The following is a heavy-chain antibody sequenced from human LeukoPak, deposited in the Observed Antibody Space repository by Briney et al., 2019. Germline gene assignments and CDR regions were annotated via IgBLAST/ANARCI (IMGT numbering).Heavy chain of an antibody. CDR3: AKDPTNYYYDSSGYFDY. D-gene: IGHD3-22*01. V-gene: IGHV3-30*02. CDR2: IRYDGSNK. Sequence: GGSLRLSCAASGFTFSSYGMHWVRQAPGKGLEWVAFIRYDGSNKYYADSVKGRFTISRDNSKNTLYLQMNSLRAEDTAVYYCAKDPTNYYYDSSGYFDYWGQGTLVTVSS. J-gene: IGHJ4*02. CDR1: GFTFSSYG.